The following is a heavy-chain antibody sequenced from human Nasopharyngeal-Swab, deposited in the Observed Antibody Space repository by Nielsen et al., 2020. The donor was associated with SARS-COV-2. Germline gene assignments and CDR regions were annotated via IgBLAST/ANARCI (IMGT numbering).Heavy chain of an antibody. CDR2: TYYRSRWYN. CDR1: RDSVSSNSAA. J-gene: IGHJ5*02. Sequence: SQTLSLTCAISRDSVSSNSAAWNWIRQSPSRGLEWLGRTYYRSRWYNDYAVSVKSRITINPDTSKNQFSLQLNSVTPEDTAVYYCAKDAVAGPYNWFDPWGQGTLVTVSS. CDR3: AKDAVAGPYNWFDP. D-gene: IGHD6-19*01. V-gene: IGHV6-1*01.